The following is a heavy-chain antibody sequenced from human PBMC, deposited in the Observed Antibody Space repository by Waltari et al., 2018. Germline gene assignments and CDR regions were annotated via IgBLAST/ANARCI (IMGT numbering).Heavy chain of an antibody. CDR1: GFTFSSYS. J-gene: IGHJ4*02. V-gene: IGHV3-21*01. Sequence: EVQLVESGGGLVKPGGSLRLSCAASGFTFSSYSMNWVRQAPGKGLEWVSSISSSSSYIYYADSVKGRFTISRDNAKNSLYLQMNSLRAEDTAVYYCARATHFYYDFWGQGTLVTVSS. CDR3: ARATHFYYDF. CDR2: ISSSSSYI. D-gene: IGHD3-3*01.